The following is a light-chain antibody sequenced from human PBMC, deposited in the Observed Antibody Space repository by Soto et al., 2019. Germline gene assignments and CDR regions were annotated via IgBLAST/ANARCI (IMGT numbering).Light chain of an antibody. J-gene: IGLJ3*02. Sequence: QSVLTQPPSASGTPGQRVTISCSGSSSNIRSNPVNWYRQLPGTAPRLLIYSDNQRPSGVPDRFSGSKSGTSASLAIRGLHSEDEAEYYCAAWDDTLNGPLFGGGTKLTVL. CDR3: AAWDDTLNGPL. V-gene: IGLV1-44*01. CDR2: SDN. CDR1: SSNIRSNP.